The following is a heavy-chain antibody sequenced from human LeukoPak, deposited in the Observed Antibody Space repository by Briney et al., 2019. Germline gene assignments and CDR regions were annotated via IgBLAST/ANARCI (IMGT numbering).Heavy chain of an antibody. J-gene: IGHJ4*02. V-gene: IGHV3-48*04. Sequence: GGSLRLSCAASGFTFSSYWMSWVRQAPGKGLEWASYISSSGTSIYYADSVKGRFTITRDNAKNSLCLQMNSLRAEDSAVYYCARGGYSSGWYSSPDYWGQGTLVTVSS. CDR1: GFTFSSYW. CDR3: ARGGYSSGWYSSPDY. CDR2: ISSSGTSI. D-gene: IGHD6-19*01.